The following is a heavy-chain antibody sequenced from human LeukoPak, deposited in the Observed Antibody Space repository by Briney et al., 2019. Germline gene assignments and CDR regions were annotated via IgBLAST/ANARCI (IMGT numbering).Heavy chain of an antibody. J-gene: IGHJ4*02. CDR2: ISPSGDIT. Sequence: GGSLRLSCAASGFTFSNYAMNWVRQAPGKGLEWVSGISPSGDITYYADSVKGRFTISRDNSKNTLHLEVFSLTAEDTAVYYCAKDDAWIRFGEWSQGTLVTVSS. V-gene: IGHV3-23*01. CDR3: AKDDAWIRFGE. D-gene: IGHD3-10*01. CDR1: GFTFSNYA.